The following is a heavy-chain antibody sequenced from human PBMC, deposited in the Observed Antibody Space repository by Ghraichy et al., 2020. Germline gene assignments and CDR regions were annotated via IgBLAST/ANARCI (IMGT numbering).Heavy chain of an antibody. CDR3: TTDPPPVGDFDY. J-gene: IGHJ4*02. CDR2: IKSKTDGGTT. CDR1: GFTFSNAW. D-gene: IGHD3-16*01. Sequence: GGSLRLSCAASGFTFSNAWMSWVRQAPGKGLEWVGRIKSKTDGGTTDYAAPVKGRFTISRDDSKNTLYLQMNSLKTEDKAVYYCTTDPPPVGDFDYWGQGTLVTVSS. V-gene: IGHV3-15*01.